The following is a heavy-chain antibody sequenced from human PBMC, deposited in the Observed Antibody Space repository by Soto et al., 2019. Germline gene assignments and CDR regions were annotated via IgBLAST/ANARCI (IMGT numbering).Heavy chain of an antibody. D-gene: IGHD6-19*01. Sequence: QVQLVESGGGVVQPGRSLRLSCAASGFTFSSYGMHWVRQAPGKGLEWVAVIWYDGSNKYYADSVKGRFTISRDNSKNTLYLQMNSLRAEDTAVYYCARDRDTGHSSGWYDYWGQGTLVTVSP. CDR2: IWYDGSNK. V-gene: IGHV3-33*01. CDR3: ARDRDTGHSSGWYDY. J-gene: IGHJ4*02. CDR1: GFTFSSYG.